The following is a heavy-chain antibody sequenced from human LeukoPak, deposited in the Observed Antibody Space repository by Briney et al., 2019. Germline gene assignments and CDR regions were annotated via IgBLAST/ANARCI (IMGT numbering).Heavy chain of an antibody. CDR3: ARDGWPAFDY. J-gene: IGHJ4*02. Sequence: SQTLSLTCAISGDSVSTNTAAWNWIRQSPSSGLEWLGRTYYRSKWYTDYAVSVKSRITINPDTSKNQFSLQLNSVTPEDTAVYFCARDGWPAFDYWGQGTLVTVSS. V-gene: IGHV6-1*01. CDR2: TYYRSKWYT. CDR1: GDSVSTNTAA. D-gene: IGHD2-15*01.